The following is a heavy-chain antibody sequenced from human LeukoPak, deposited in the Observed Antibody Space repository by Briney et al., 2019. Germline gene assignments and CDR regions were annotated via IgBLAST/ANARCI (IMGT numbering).Heavy chain of an antibody. CDR1: GLTHSKHW. Sequence: GGALSLFCAASGLTHSKHWMTWVRQAPGKGLECVAIIKQDGSEKYYVNSVKRRFTISRDNAKNSLYLQMNSLRAEDTAVYYCTRHPYGVLDYWGQGTLVTVSS. V-gene: IGHV3-7*01. J-gene: IGHJ4*02. D-gene: IGHD4-17*01. CDR2: IKQDGSEK. CDR3: TRHPYGVLDY.